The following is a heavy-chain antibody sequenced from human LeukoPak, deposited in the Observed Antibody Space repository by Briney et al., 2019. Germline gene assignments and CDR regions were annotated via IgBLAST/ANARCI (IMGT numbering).Heavy chain of an antibody. CDR2: INPSGGST. CDR3: ARDLEATSTVEMATTTQGLNDY. V-gene: IGHV1-46*01. CDR1: GYTFTSYY. Sequence: ASVKVSSKASGYTFTSYYMHWVRQAPGQGLEWMGIINPSGGSTSYAQKFQGRVTMTRDTSTSTVYMELSSLRSEDTAVYYCARDLEATSTVEMATTTQGLNDYWGQGTLVTVSS. D-gene: IGHD5-24*01. J-gene: IGHJ4*02.